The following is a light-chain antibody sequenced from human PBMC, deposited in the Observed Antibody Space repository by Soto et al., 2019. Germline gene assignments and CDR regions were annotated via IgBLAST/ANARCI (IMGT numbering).Light chain of an antibody. CDR1: SSSIGAGYD. CDR3: QSFDSSLNAVV. Sequence: QLVLTQPPSVSGAPGQRVTISCTGSSSSIGAGYDVHWYQQLPGTAPKLLIYSYNNRPSGVPDRFSGSKSGSSASLAITGLQAEDEADYYCQSFDSSLNAVVFGGGTQLTVL. J-gene: IGLJ2*01. CDR2: SYN. V-gene: IGLV1-40*01.